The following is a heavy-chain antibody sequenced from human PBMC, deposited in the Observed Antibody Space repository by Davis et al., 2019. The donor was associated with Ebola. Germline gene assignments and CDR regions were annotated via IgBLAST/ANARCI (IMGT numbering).Heavy chain of an antibody. D-gene: IGHD1-7*01. J-gene: IGHJ4*02. Sequence: GESLKISCRTSGYNFTTYWIGWVRQMAGTAPEWMGIIYPADSDTRYSPSFQGQVTMSADNSLNTAYLHWSSLRASDSAMYYCVRGGGTSIVGDFWGQGSLVTVSS. CDR2: IYPADSDT. V-gene: IGHV5-51*01. CDR3: VRGGGTSIVGDF. CDR1: GYNFTTYW.